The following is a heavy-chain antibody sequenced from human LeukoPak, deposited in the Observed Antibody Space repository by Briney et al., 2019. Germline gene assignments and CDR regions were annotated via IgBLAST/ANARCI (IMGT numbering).Heavy chain of an antibody. V-gene: IGHV1-2*02. CDR3: ARELAWELRLDY. J-gene: IGHJ4*02. D-gene: IGHD1-26*01. CDR2: TNPNSGGT. CDR1: GYTFTGYY. Sequence: ASVKVSCKASGYTFTGYYMHWVRQAPGQGLEWMGWTNPNSGGTNYAQKFQGRVTMTRDTSISTAYMELSRLRSDDTAVYYCARELAWELRLDYWGQGTLVTVSS.